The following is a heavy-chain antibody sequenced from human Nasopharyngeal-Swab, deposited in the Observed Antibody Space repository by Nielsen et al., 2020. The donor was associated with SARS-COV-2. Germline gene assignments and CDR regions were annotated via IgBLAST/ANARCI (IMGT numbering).Heavy chain of an antibody. CDR1: GDSVSSNSAA. Sequence: SQTLSLTCAISGDSVSSNSAAWNWIRQSPSRGLEWLGRTYYRSKWYNDYAVSVKSRITINPDTSKNQFSLQLNSVTPEDTAVYYCARAGPRHYDFWSGYSFDYWGQGTLVTVSS. CDR2: TYYRSKWYN. CDR3: ARAGPRHYDFWSGYSFDY. D-gene: IGHD3-3*01. V-gene: IGHV6-1*01. J-gene: IGHJ4*02.